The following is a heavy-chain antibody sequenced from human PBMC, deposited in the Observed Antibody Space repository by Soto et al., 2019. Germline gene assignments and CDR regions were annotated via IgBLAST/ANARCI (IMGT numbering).Heavy chain of an antibody. D-gene: IGHD4-4*01. CDR2: IIPIFGTA. CDR3: ARDRWAVTTGYYYYGMDV. Sequence: SVKVSFKASGGTFSSYASSWVRQAPGQGLEWMGGIIPIFGTANYAQKFQGRVTITADESTSTAYMELSSLRSEDTAVYYCARDRWAVTTGYYYYGMDVWGQGTTVTVSS. CDR1: GGTFSSYA. V-gene: IGHV1-69*13. J-gene: IGHJ6*02.